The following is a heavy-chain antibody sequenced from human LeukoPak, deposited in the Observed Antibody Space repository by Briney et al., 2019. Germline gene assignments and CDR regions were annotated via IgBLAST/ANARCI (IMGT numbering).Heavy chain of an antibody. CDR3: SRIGASVGAIDY. CDR1: GFTFISYW. J-gene: IGHJ4*02. CDR2: INSDEITK. V-gene: IGHV3-74*01. Sequence: GGSLRLPCAASGFTFISYWRHWVGRAPGKGLVWVSRINSDEITKSSEDSVTGRFPFSRAITKNKLYLQLNVLTAEDTAVYYCSRIGASVGAIDYWGQGTLVTVSS. D-gene: IGHD1-26*01.